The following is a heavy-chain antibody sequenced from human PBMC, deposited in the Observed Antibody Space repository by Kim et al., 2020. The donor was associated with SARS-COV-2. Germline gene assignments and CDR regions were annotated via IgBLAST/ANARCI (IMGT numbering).Heavy chain of an antibody. CDR2: IYYSGST. Sequence: SETLSLTCTVSGGSISSGDYYWSWIRQPPGKGLEWIGYIYYSGSTYYNPSLKSRVTISVDTSKNQFSLKLSPVTAADTAVYYCARLNYYDSSGYAYYFDYWRQGTLVTVSS. V-gene: IGHV4-30-4*01. J-gene: IGHJ4*02. D-gene: IGHD3-22*01. CDR1: GGSISSGDYY. CDR3: ARLNYYDSSGYAYYFDY.